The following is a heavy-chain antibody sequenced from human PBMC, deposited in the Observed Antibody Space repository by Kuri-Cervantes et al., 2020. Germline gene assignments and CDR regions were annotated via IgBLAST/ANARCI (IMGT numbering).Heavy chain of an antibody. D-gene: IGHD2-2*01. J-gene: IGHJ4*02. CDR2: ISSSGGST. V-gene: IGHV3-23*01. CDR3: AKGRGVYCSSTSCGNHFDY. CDR1: GFTFSTYA. Sequence: GESLKISCAASGFTFSTYAMSWVRQAPGKGLEWATAISSSGGSTYYADSVKGRFTISRDNSKNTLYLQMNSLRAEDTAVYYCAKGRGVYCSSTSCGNHFDYWGQGTLVTVSS.